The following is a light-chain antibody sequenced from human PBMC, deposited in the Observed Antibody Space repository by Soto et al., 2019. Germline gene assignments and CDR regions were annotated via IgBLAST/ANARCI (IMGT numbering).Light chain of an antibody. V-gene: IGKV3-15*01. CDR2: GAS. CDR3: QQYNNWPPDRT. J-gene: IGKJ1*01. CDR1: QSVGSI. Sequence: EIVMTQSPATLSVSPGERATLSCSASQSVGSILAWYQQKPGQAPRLLIYGASTRATGIPARFSGSGSGTEFTLTISSLQSEDFAIYFCQQYNNWPPDRTFGQGTKVEIK.